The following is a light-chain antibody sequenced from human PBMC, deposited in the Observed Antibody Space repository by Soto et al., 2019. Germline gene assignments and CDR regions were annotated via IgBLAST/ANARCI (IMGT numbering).Light chain of an antibody. Sequence: EILLTQSPATLAVSPGEGATLSCRASQSVRDNLAWYQQKPGQAPRLLIYRASTRATGVPARFSGSGSGTEFTLTICSLQSEDVSVYFCQHYNFWPHTFGQGTKVDIK. CDR1: QSVRDN. CDR3: QHYNFWPHT. J-gene: IGKJ2*01. CDR2: RAS. V-gene: IGKV3-15*01.